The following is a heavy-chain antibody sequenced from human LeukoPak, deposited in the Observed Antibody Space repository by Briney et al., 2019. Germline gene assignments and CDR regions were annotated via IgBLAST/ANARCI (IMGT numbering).Heavy chain of an antibody. J-gene: IGHJ5*02. V-gene: IGHV1-69*06. CDR3: APDSGSHGFDP. CDR1: GGTFSSYA. CDR2: IIPIFGTA. D-gene: IGHD1-26*01. Sequence: GASVKVSCKASGGTFSSYAISWVRQAPGQGLEWRGGIIPIFGTANYAQKFQGRVTITADKSTSTAYMELSSLRSEDTAVYYCAPDSGSHGFDPWGQGTLVTVSS.